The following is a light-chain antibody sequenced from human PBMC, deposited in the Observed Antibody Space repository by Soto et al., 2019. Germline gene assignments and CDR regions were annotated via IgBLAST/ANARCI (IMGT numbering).Light chain of an antibody. Sequence: EIVLTQSPGTLSLSPGERATLSCRASQSVSSNYLAWYQQKPGQAPRLLIYGASSRATGIPDRFSGSGSGTDFTLTIRRLEPEDFAVYYCQQYGSSLLTFGPGTKVDIK. CDR1: QSVSSNY. V-gene: IGKV3-20*01. CDR3: QQYGSSLLT. CDR2: GAS. J-gene: IGKJ3*01.